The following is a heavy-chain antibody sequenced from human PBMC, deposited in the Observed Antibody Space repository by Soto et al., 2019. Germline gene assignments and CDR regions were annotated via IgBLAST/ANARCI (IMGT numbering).Heavy chain of an antibody. J-gene: IGHJ6*02. Sequence: GESLKISCKGSGYSSTSYWIGWVRQMPGKGLEWMGIIYPGNSDTRYSPSFQGQVTISADKSISTAYLQWSSLKASDTAMYYCARYLSFSGYDYGYYYYYGMDVWGQGTTVTVS. CDR3: ARYLSFSGYDYGYYYYYGMDV. CDR1: GYSSTSYW. V-gene: IGHV5-51*01. CDR2: IYPGNSDT. D-gene: IGHD5-12*01.